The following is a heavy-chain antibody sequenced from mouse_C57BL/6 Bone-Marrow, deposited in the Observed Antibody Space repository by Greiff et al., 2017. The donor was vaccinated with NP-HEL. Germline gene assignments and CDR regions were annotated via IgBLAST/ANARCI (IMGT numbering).Heavy chain of an antibody. V-gene: IGHV1-61*01. D-gene: IGHD4-1*01. Sequence: QVQLQQPGAELVRPGSSVKLSCKASGYTFTRYWMDLVKQRPGQGLEWIGNIYPSDSETHYNQKFKDKATLTVDKSSSTAYMQLSSLTSEDSAVYYCARGLGWPDYWGQGTTLTVSS. CDR2: IYPSDSET. CDR1: GYTFTRYW. J-gene: IGHJ2*01. CDR3: ARGLGWPDY.